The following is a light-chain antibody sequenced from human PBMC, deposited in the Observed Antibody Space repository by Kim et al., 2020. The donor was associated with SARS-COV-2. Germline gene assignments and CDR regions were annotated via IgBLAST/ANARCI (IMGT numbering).Light chain of an antibody. V-gene: IGKV3-20*01. J-gene: IGKJ4*01. CDR2: AAS. CDR3: QQYGYSST. CDR1: QSVPSNY. Sequence: ENVLTQSPGTLSLSPGERATLSCRASQSVPSNYVAWYQQKPGQAPRLLIHAASTRATGIPDRFSGSGSGTDFTLTISRLEPEDFAVYYCQQYGYSSTFGGGTKVEI.